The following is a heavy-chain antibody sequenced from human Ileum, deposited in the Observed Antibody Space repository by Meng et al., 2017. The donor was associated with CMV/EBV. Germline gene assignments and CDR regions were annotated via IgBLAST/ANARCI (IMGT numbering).Heavy chain of an antibody. V-gene: IGHV3-74*01. CDR3: ARGGVVLAASSDS. J-gene: IGHJ5*01. CDR1: GFTFSAYW. Sequence: CAASGFTFSAYWMNWVRQAPGKGLVWVSRISSDGTSVAYADSLKGRFTISRDNAKDTLYLQMNSLRAEDTAVYYCARGGVVLAASSDSWGQGTLVTVSS. D-gene: IGHD2-2*01. CDR2: ISSDGTSV.